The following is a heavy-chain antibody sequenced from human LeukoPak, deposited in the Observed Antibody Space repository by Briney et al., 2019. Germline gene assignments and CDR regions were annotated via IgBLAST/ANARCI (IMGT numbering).Heavy chain of an antibody. Sequence: SETLSLTCTVSGGSISSSSYYWGWIRQPPGKGLEWIGSIYYSGSTNYNPSLRSRVTISVDTSKNQFSLKLSSVTAADTAVYYCARHLGYCSSTSCYSYYYGMDVWGQGTTVTVSS. J-gene: IGHJ6*02. D-gene: IGHD2-2*02. CDR1: GGSISSSSYY. CDR2: IYYSGST. CDR3: ARHLGYCSSTSCYSYYYGMDV. V-gene: IGHV4-39*01.